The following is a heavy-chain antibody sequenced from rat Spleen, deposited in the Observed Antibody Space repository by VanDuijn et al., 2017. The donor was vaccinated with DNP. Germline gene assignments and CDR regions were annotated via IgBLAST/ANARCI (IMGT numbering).Heavy chain of an antibody. D-gene: IGHD2-1*01. CDR2: ISYDGSST. CDR1: GFTFSDYN. Sequence: EVQLVESGGGLVQPGRSLKLSCAASGFTFSDYNMAWVRQAPKKGLEWVATISYDGSSTYYRDSVKGRFTISRDNAKTTLYLQMDSLRPEDTATYYCATQGFGTYHVDWFAYWGQGTLVTVSS. V-gene: IGHV5-7*01. J-gene: IGHJ3*01. CDR3: ATQGFGTYHVDWFAY.